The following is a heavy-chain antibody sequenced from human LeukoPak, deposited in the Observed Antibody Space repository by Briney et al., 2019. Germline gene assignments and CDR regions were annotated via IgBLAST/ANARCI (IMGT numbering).Heavy chain of an antibody. D-gene: IGHD5-18*01. CDR3: ARGDTAMARRAHWFDP. Sequence: GGSLRLSCAASGFTFSSYSMNWVRQAPGKGLEWGSSISSSSSYIYYADSVKGRFTISRDNAKNSPYLPMNSLRAEDTAVYYCARGDTAMARRAHWFDPWGQGTLVTVSS. V-gene: IGHV3-21*01. CDR1: GFTFSSYS. CDR2: ISSSSSYI. J-gene: IGHJ5*02.